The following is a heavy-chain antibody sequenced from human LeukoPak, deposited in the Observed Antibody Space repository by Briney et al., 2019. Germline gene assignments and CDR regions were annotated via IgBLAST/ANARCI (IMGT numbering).Heavy chain of an antibody. D-gene: IGHD3-10*01. CDR1: GLSLTTSGVG. J-gene: IGHJ4*02. CDR2: IYWDDDK. V-gene: IGHV2-5*02. Sequence: KSGPTLVNPTQTLTLTCTFSGLSLTTSGVGVGWIRQPPGKALEWLAVIYWDDDKRYSPSLKNRLTITKDTSKNQVVLTMTNMDPVDTATYYCAHNSKLDQGIDYWGQGTLVTVSS. CDR3: AHNSKLDQGIDY.